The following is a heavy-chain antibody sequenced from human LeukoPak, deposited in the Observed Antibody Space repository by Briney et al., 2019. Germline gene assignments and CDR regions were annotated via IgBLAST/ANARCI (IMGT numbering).Heavy chain of an antibody. V-gene: IGHV3-74*01. Sequence: GGSLRLSCAASGFTFSSYWMHWVRQAPGKGLVWVSRINSDGSSTSYADPVKGRFTISRDNAKNTLYLQMNSPRAEDTAVYYCARGGVDDFWSGYYLFDYWGQGTLVTVSS. CDR2: INSDGSST. D-gene: IGHD3-3*01. CDR3: ARGGVDDFWSGYYLFDY. CDR1: GFTFSSYW. J-gene: IGHJ4*02.